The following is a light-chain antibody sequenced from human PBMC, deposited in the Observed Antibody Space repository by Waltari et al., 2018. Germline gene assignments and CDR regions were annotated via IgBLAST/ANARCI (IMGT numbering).Light chain of an antibody. Sequence: EIVLTQSPGTLSLSPGERATLSCRASQSVSSNYLVWYQQKPGQAPRLLIYGASSRATGIPDRFSGSWSGTDFTLTISRVEPEDFAVYYCQQYGSSPPYTFGQGTKLEIK. CDR3: QQYGSSPPYT. J-gene: IGKJ2*01. CDR2: GAS. V-gene: IGKV3-20*01. CDR1: QSVSSNY.